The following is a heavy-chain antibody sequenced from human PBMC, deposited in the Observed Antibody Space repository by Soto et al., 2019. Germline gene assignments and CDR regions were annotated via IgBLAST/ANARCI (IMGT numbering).Heavy chain of an antibody. CDR2: IIPIFGTA. CDR3: ARDRDGYKPWLPDI. V-gene: IGHV1-69*01. CDR1: GGTFSSYA. D-gene: IGHD5-12*01. Sequence: QVQLVQSGAEVKKPGSSVKVSCKASGGTFSSYAISWVRQAPGQGLEWMGGIIPIFGTANYAQKFQSRVTITADEYTSTAYMELSSLRSEDTAVYYCARDRDGYKPWLPDIWGQGTMVTVSS. J-gene: IGHJ3*02.